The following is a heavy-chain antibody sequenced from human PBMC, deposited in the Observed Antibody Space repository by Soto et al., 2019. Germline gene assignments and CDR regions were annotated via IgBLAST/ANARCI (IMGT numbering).Heavy chain of an antibody. D-gene: IGHD1-1*01. Sequence: SETLSLTCAVSGGSISSGGYSWSWIRQPPGKGLEWIGYIYHSGSTYYNPSLKSRVTISVDTSKNQFSLKLYSVTAADTALYYCARVERGTVTTVVDAFDIWGPGTMVTVSS. CDR1: GGSISSGGYS. J-gene: IGHJ3*02. V-gene: IGHV4-30-2*01. CDR3: ARVERGTVTTVVDAFDI. CDR2: IYHSGST.